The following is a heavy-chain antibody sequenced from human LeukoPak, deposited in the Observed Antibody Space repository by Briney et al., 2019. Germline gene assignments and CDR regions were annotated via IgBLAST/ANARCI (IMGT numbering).Heavy chain of an antibody. CDR1: GGSMSSFY. CDR2: IYDSGST. D-gene: IGHD4-23*01. CDR3: ARGRHGGRW. V-gene: IGHV4-59*01. Sequence: SETLSLTCPVSGGSMSSFYWSWIRQPPGKGREWIGSIYDSGSTNYSPSLKSRVTISVDTSKNQFSLRLSSVTVADTAVYFCARGRHGGRWWGQGALVTVSS. J-gene: IGHJ4*02.